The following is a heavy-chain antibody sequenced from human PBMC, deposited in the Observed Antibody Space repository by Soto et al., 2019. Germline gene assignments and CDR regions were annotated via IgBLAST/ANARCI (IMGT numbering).Heavy chain of an antibody. V-gene: IGHV4-30-2*01. CDR3: ARAGAVAGTGD. Sequence: SETLSLTCAVSGGSISSGGYSWSWIRQPPGKGLEWIGYIYHSGSTYYNPSLKSRVTISVDTSKNQFSLKLSSVTAADTAVYYCARAGAVAGTGDWGQGTLVTVSS. D-gene: IGHD6-19*01. CDR1: GGSISSGGYS. CDR2: IYHSGST. J-gene: IGHJ4*02.